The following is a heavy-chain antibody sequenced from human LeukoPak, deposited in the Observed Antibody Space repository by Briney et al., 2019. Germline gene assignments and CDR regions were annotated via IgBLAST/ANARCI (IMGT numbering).Heavy chain of an antibody. CDR3: AKTVYHILTGVDY. Sequence: PGGSLRLSCAASGFTFSTYAMSWVRQAPGKGLEWVSAISGSGGSTYYADSVKGRFTISRDNSNDTLYLQMNSLRAEDTAVYYCAKTVYHILTGVDYWGQGTLVTVSS. J-gene: IGHJ4*02. V-gene: IGHV3-23*01. CDR2: ISGSGGST. D-gene: IGHD3-9*01. CDR1: GFTFSTYA.